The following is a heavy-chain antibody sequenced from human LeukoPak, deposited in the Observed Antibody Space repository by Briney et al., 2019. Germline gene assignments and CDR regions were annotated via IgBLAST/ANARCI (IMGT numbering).Heavy chain of an antibody. Sequence: PGGSLRLSCAASGFTVSNAWMSWVRQAPGKGLEWVGRIKSKTDGGTTDYAAPVKGRFTISRDDSKNTLYLQMNSLKTEDTAVYYCTTYKYCSGGSCYSAAFDIWGQGTMVTVSS. CDR3: TTYKYCSGGSCYSAAFDI. CDR2: IKSKTDGGTT. V-gene: IGHV3-15*01. CDR1: GFTVSNAW. D-gene: IGHD2-15*01. J-gene: IGHJ3*02.